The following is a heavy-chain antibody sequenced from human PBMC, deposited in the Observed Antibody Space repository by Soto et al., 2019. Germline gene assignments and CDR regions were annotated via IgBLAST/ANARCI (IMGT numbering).Heavy chain of an antibody. CDR3: ARVTGYDFLAYGMDV. CDR1: GYTFTNYG. CDR2: INAGNGNT. Sequence: ASVKVSCKASGYTFTNYGFSWVRQAPGQGLEWMGWINAGNGNTKYAQKFQGRVTITRDTSASTAYMELSSLRSEDTAVYYCARVTGYDFLAYGMDVWGQGTTVTVSS. J-gene: IGHJ6*02. D-gene: IGHD5-12*01. V-gene: IGHV1-18*01.